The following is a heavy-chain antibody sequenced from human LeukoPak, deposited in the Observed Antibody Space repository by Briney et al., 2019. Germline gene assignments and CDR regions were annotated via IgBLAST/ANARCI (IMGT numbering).Heavy chain of an antibody. J-gene: IGHJ4*02. Sequence: VASVKVSCKASGYTFTSYYMHWVRQAPGQGLEWMGIINPSGGSTSYAQKFQGRVTMTRDTSISTAYMELSRLRSDDTAVYYCVRDRTKYCSSTSCPLDYWGQGTLVTVSS. CDR1: GYTFTSYY. CDR2: INPSGGST. V-gene: IGHV1-46*01. CDR3: VRDRTKYCSSTSCPLDY. D-gene: IGHD2-2*01.